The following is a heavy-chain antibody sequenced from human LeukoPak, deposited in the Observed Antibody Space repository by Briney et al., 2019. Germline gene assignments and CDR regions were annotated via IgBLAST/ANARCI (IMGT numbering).Heavy chain of an antibody. Sequence: PGGSLRLSCAASGFTFSSYGMHWVRRAPGKGLEWVAVISYDGSNKYYADSVKGRFTISRDNSKNTLYLQMNSLRAEDTAVYYCAREGVGYGDYGRAPYGMDVWGQGTTVTVSS. D-gene: IGHD4-17*01. CDR3: AREGVGYGDYGRAPYGMDV. V-gene: IGHV3-30*03. CDR2: ISYDGSNK. J-gene: IGHJ6*02. CDR1: GFTFSSYG.